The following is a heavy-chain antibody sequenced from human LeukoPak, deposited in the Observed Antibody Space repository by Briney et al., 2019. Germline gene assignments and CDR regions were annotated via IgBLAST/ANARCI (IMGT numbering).Heavy chain of an antibody. CDR2: ISAYNGNT. Sequence: PGASVKVSCKASGYTFTSYGISWVRQAPGQGLEWMGWISAYNGNTIYAQKLQGRVTMTTDTSTSTAYMELRSLRSDDTAVYYCARDRGTTGTTGNWFDPWGQGTLVTVSS. CDR3: ARDRGTTGTTGNWFDP. D-gene: IGHD1-1*01. CDR1: GYTFTSYG. J-gene: IGHJ5*02. V-gene: IGHV1-18*01.